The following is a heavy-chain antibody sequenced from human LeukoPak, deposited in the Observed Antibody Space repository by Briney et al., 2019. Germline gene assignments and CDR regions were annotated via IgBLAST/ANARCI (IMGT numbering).Heavy chain of an antibody. CDR2: INPNSGGT. Sequence: ASVKVSCKASGYTFTGYYMHWVRQAPGQGLEWMGRINPNSGGTNYAQKFQGRVTMTRDTSISTAYMELTSLRSDDTAVYYCASDQGLTGTTSDFDYWGQGTLVTVSS. J-gene: IGHJ4*02. CDR1: GYTFTGYY. D-gene: IGHD1-7*01. V-gene: IGHV1-2*06. CDR3: ASDQGLTGTTSDFDY.